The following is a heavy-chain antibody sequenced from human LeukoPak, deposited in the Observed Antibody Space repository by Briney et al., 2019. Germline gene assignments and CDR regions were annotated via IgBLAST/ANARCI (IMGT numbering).Heavy chain of an antibody. Sequence: ASVKVSCKASGYTFTGYYMHWVRQAPGQGLEWMGWINPNSGGTNYAQKFQGRVTMTRDTSISTAYMELSRLRSDDTAVYYCAREGRYSSSSSGPYFDYWGQRTLVTVSS. CDR2: INPNSGGT. J-gene: IGHJ4*02. CDR3: AREGRYSSSSSGPYFDY. CDR1: GYTFTGYY. V-gene: IGHV1-2*02. D-gene: IGHD6-6*01.